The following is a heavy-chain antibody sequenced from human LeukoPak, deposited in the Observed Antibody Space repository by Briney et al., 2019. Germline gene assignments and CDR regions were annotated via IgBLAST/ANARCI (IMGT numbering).Heavy chain of an antibody. CDR1: GGTFSSYA. CDR2: IIPILGIA. Sequence: SVKVSCKASGGTFSSYAISWVRQAPGQGLEWMGRIIPILGIANYAQKFQSRVTITADKSTSTAYMELSSLRSEDTAVYYCARDPNSPRLDAFDIWGQGTMVTVSS. V-gene: IGHV1-69*04. CDR3: ARDPNSPRLDAFDI. J-gene: IGHJ3*02. D-gene: IGHD1-7*01.